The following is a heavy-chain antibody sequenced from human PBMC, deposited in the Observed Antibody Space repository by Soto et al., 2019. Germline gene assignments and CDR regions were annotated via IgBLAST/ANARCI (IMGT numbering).Heavy chain of an antibody. CDR1: AFSFTNAW. CDR2: VKSITDGGTT. J-gene: IGHJ4*02. V-gene: IGHV3-15*01. CDR3: STGRSTYGLDS. D-gene: IGHD5-18*01. Sequence: GGSLRLSCVASAFSFTNAWMSWVRQAPGKGLEWVGRVKSITDGGTTDYAAPVKGRFTISRDDSNNTLYLQMNSLKTEDTAVYYCSTGRSTYGLDSWGQGTLVTVSS.